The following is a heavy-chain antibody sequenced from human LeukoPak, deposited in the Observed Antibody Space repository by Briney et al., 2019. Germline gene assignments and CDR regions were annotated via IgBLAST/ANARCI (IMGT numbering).Heavy chain of an antibody. V-gene: IGHV3-48*01. CDR3: ARDPGLRHFDY. D-gene: IGHD4-17*01. J-gene: IGHJ4*02. Sequence: GGSLRLSCEASGFTFRSSSMNWVRQAPGRGLEWISYINSGSDTIYYADSVKGRFTISRDNAKNSLYLQMNSLRVEDTAVYFCARDPGLRHFDYWGQGTLVTVSS. CDR1: GFTFRSSS. CDR2: INSGSDTI.